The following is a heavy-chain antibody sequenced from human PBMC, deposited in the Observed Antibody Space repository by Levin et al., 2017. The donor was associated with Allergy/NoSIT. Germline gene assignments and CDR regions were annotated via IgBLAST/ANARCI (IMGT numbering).Heavy chain of an antibody. CDR3: ARFRTISGERGMDV. J-gene: IGHJ6*02. CDR1: GFTFSDYY. D-gene: IGHD3-3*01. CDR2: ISNSGSII. V-gene: IGHV3-11*01. Sequence: GGSLRLSCAASGFTFSDYYMSWIRQAPGEGLEWVSYISNSGSIIYYADSVKGRSTISRDNAKKSLFLQMNSLRAEDTAVYYCARFRTISGERGMDVWGQGTTVSVSS.